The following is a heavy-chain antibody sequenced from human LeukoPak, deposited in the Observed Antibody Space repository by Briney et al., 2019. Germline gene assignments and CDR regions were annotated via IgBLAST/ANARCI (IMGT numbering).Heavy chain of an antibody. D-gene: IGHD6-13*01. Sequence: SETLSLTCTVSGGSISSYYWSWIRQPPGKGLEWIGYIYYSGSTNYNPSLKSRVTISVDTSKNQFSLRLSSVTAADTAVYYCARGGRIAAEALMDVWGQGTTVTVSS. CDR1: GGSISSYY. CDR2: IYYSGST. J-gene: IGHJ6*02. CDR3: ARGGRIAAEALMDV. V-gene: IGHV4-59*01.